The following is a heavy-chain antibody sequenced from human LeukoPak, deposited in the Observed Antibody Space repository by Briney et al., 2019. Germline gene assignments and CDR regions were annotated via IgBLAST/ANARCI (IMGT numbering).Heavy chain of an antibody. J-gene: IGHJ6*02. Sequence: GGSLRLSCAASGFTFSSYWMHWVRQARGEGLVWVSRINSDGSRTSYADSVKGRFTNYRDNAKKTLHLQMNSLRAEDTAVYYCARYLGNYYYYGMGVWGQGTTVTVSS. CDR3: ARYLGNYYYYGMGV. V-gene: IGHV3-74*01. CDR1: GFTFSSYW. D-gene: IGHD6-13*01. CDR2: INSDGSRT.